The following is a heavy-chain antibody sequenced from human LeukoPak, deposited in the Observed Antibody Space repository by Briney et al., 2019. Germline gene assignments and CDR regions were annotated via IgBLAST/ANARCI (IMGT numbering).Heavy chain of an antibody. V-gene: IGHV1-69*13. CDR3: ARYYSGWYYFDY. J-gene: IGHJ4*02. D-gene: IGHD6-19*01. CDR2: IVPIFGAA. Sequence: SVKVSCKASGGTFSSYAISWVRQAPGQGLKWMGGIVPIFGAANYAQKFQGRVTITADESTSTAYMELSSLRSEDTAVYYCARYYSGWYYFDYWGQGTLVTVSS. CDR1: GGTFSSYA.